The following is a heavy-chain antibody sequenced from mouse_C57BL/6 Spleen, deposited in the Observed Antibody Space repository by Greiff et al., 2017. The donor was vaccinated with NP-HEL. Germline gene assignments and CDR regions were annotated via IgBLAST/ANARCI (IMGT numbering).Heavy chain of an antibody. J-gene: IGHJ2*01. CDR1: GYTFTSYW. Sequence: QVQLQQPGAELVMPGASVKLSCKASGYTFTSYWMHWVKQRPGQGLEWIGEIDPSDSYTNYNQKFKGKSTLTVDKSSSTAYMQLSSLTSEDSAVYYCARFDDSYFDYWGQGTTLTVSS. CDR3: ARFDDSYFDY. CDR2: IDPSDSYT. D-gene: IGHD2-4*01. V-gene: IGHV1-69*01.